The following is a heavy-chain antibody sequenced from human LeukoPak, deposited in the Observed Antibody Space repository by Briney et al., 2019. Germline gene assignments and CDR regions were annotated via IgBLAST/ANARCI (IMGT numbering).Heavy chain of an antibody. J-gene: IGHJ6*02. CDR1: GFTFSSYG. CDR3: AKVPTPVYYYYYGMDV. CDR2: ISGSGGST. V-gene: IGHV3-23*01. D-gene: IGHD4-23*01. Sequence: GGSLRLSCAASGFTFSSYGMHWVRQAPGKGLEWVSAISGSGGSTYYADSVKGRFTISRDNSKNTLYLQMNSLRAEDTAVYYCAKVPTPVYYYYYGMDVWGQGTTVTVSS.